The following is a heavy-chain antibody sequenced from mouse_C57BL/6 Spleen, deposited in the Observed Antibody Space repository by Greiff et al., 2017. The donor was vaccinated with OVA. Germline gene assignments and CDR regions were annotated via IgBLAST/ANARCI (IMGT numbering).Heavy chain of an antibody. CDR1: RYAFTNYL. V-gene: IGHV1-54*01. D-gene: IGHD1-1*01. J-gene: IGHJ3*01. Sequence: QVQLKESGAELVRPGTSVKVSCKASRYAFTNYLIEWVKQRPGQGLEWIGVINPGSGGTNYNEKFKGKATLTADKSSSTAYMQLSSLTSEDSAVYFCARNYYGSSPSWFAYWGQGTLVTVSA. CDR3: ARNYYGSSPSWFAY. CDR2: INPGSGGT.